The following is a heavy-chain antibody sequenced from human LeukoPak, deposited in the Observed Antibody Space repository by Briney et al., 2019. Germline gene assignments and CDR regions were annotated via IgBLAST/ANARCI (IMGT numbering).Heavy chain of an antibody. CDR2: IKQDGSEK. D-gene: IGHD3-22*01. V-gene: IGHV3-7*01. CDR3: ARVYYYDSSGPRDI. CDR1: GFTFSSYG. J-gene: IGHJ3*02. Sequence: GGSLRLSCAASGFTFSSYGMHWVRQAPGKGLEWVANIKQDGSEKYYVDSVKGRFTISRDNAKNSLYLQMNSLRAEDTAVYYCARVYYYDSSGPRDIWGQGTMVTVSS.